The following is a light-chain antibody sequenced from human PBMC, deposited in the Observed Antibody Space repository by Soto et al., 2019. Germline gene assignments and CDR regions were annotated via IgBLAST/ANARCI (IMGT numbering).Light chain of an antibody. CDR3: GTWDSSRRGV. J-gene: IGLJ3*02. CDR2: DNN. CDR1: SSNIESNS. Sequence: QSVLTQPPSVSAAPGHKVSISCSGNSSNIESNSVSWYQQFPGTAPKLLIYDNNKRPSGIPDRFSASKSGTSATLGITGLQTGDEADYYCGTWDSSRRGVFGGGTKLTVL. V-gene: IGLV1-51*01.